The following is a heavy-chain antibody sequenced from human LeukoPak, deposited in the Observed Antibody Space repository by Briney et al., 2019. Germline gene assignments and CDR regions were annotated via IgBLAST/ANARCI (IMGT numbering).Heavy chain of an antibody. CDR2: IYYSGST. J-gene: IGHJ4*02. D-gene: IGHD1-26*01. CDR1: GGSISSYY. Sequence: SETLSLTCTVSGGSISSYYWSWIRQPAGKGLEWIGYIYYSGSTNYNPSLKSRVTISVDTSKNQFSLKLSSVTAADTAVYYCASVRGWELPGNRAFDYWGQGTLVTVSS. V-gene: IGHV4-59*01. CDR3: ASVRGWELPGNRAFDY.